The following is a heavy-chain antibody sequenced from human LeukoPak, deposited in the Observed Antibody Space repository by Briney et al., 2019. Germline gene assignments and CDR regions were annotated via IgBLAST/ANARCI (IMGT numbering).Heavy chain of an antibody. CDR3: ASHALQRFAF. CDR2: VYYSGDS. J-gene: IGHJ4*02. CDR1: AGSISNPRYN. D-gene: IGHD3-16*01. Sequence: SETLSLTCPGYAGSISNPRYNWGWVGQPPGKGVVSIGSVYYSGDSYKNPCLQRRLSVSIDTSKNQFSLQLSSVTAADTAVYFCASHALQRFAFWGPGILVIASS. V-gene: IGHV4-39*01.